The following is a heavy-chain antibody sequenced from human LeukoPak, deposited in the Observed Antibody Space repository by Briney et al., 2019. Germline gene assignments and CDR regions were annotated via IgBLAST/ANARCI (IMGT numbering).Heavy chain of an antibody. D-gene: IGHD4-17*01. CDR3: AKGPLSGDYVPADY. V-gene: IGHV3-23*01. CDR1: GFTFSSYA. CDR2: ISGSGGST. J-gene: IGHJ4*02. Sequence: GRSLRLSCAASGFTFSSYAMSWVRQAPGKGLEWVSAISGSGGSTYYADSVKGRFTISRDNSKNTLYLQMNSLRAEDTAVYYCAKGPLSGDYVPADYWGQGTLVTVSS.